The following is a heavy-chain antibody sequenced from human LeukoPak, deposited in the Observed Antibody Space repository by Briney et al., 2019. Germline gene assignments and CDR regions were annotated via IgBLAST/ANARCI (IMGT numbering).Heavy chain of an antibody. D-gene: IGHD3/OR15-3a*01. Sequence: PGGSLRLSCAASGFTFSSDWMHWVRQAPGKGLVWVSRINTNGNSTSYADSVKGRFTISRDNAKNTLYLQMNSLRAEDTALYYCVREDWYYFDYWGQGTLVTVSS. J-gene: IGHJ4*02. V-gene: IGHV3-74*01. CDR1: GFTFSSDW. CDR2: INTNGNST. CDR3: VREDWYYFDY.